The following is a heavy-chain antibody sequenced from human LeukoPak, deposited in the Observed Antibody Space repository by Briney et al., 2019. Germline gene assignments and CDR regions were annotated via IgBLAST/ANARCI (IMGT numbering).Heavy chain of an antibody. V-gene: IGHV1-2*02. CDR3: ARRRNRDGYKMYYFDY. Sequence: ASVKVSCKASGYTFTGYYMHWVRQAPGQGLEWMGWINPNSGGTNYAQKFQGRVTMTRDTSISTAYMELSRLRSDDTAVYYCARRRNRDGYKMYYFDYWGQGTLVTVSS. CDR1: GYTFTGYY. CDR2: INPNSGGT. J-gene: IGHJ4*02. D-gene: IGHD5-24*01.